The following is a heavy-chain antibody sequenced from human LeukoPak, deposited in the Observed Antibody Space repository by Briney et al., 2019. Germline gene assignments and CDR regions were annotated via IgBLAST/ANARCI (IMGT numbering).Heavy chain of an antibody. Sequence: PGGSLRLSCAASGFTCSTYTMNWVRQAPGKGLEWLAYITVSSTTYYADSVQGRFTISRDNAKNSLYLQMNSLRDEDTAVYYCARGDTLSDLNAFDIWGQGTMVTASP. V-gene: IGHV3-48*02. CDR3: ARGDTLSDLNAFDI. CDR2: ITVSSTT. J-gene: IGHJ3*02. CDR1: GFTCSTYT.